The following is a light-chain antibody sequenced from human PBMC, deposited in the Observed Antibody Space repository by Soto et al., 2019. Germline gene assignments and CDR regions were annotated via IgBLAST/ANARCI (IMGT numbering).Light chain of an antibody. V-gene: IGKV3-11*01. CDR3: QQGSTWPWT. CDR1: QSVSSS. J-gene: IGKJ1*01. CDR2: EAS. Sequence: EIVLTQSPATLSLSPGERATLSCRASQSVSSSLAWYQQKLGQAPRLLIYEASDRATGIPARFSGSGSGTDFTLIISSLEPEDFAVYCCQQGSTWPWTFGQGTKVEIK.